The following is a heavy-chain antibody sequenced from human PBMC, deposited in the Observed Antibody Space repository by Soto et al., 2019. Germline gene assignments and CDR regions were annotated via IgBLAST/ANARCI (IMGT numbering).Heavy chain of an antibody. J-gene: IGHJ5*02. CDR2: ISAYNGNT. CDR1: GYTFTSYG. V-gene: IGHV1-18*04. Sequence: QVQLVQSGAEVKKPGASVKVSCKASGYTFTSYGISWVRQAPGQGLEWMGWISAYNGNTNYAQKLQGRVTMTTDTSTCTAYMELRSLRSDDTAVYYCARDQTIYDCWSGYYGRPDWFYPWGQGTLVTVSS. D-gene: IGHD3-3*01. CDR3: ARDQTIYDCWSGYYGRPDWFYP.